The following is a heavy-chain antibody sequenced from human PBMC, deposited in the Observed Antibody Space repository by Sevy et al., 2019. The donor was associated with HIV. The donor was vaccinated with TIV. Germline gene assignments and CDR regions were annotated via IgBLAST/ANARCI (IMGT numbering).Heavy chain of an antibody. CDR2: ITRNSYEAYGGTA. D-gene: IGHD5-12*01. J-gene: IGHJ4*02. CDR1: GFTFDDYA. Sequence: GGSLRLSCTASGFTFDDYAMSWFRQAPGKGLKWVAFITRNSYEAYGGTAEYAASVKGRFIISRDDSKSVAYLQMNSLKSEDTAVYYCTRGLATADTPEYYFDYWGQGTLVTVSS. V-gene: IGHV3-49*03. CDR3: TRGLATADTPEYYFDY.